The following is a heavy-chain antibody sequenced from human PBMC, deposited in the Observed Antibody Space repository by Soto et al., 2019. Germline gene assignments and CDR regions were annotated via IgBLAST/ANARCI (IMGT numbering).Heavy chain of an antibody. V-gene: IGHV2-26*01. CDR3: ARILSTSSGYYYYWYFDL. CDR1: GFSLSTARMG. Sequence: QVTLKESRAVLVKPTETLTLTCTVSGFSLSTARMGVSWIRQPPGKALEWLAHMFSNDEKSYSTSLKIRLTITKDTSKSQVVLTMTNKDPVDTATYYCARILSTSSGYYYYWYFDLWGRGTLVTVSS. J-gene: IGHJ2*01. CDR2: MFSNDEK. D-gene: IGHD3-22*01.